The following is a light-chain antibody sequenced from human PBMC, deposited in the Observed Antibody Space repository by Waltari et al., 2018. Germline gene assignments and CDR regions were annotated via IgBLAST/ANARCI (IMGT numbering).Light chain of an antibody. V-gene: IGLV2-11*01. CDR3: CSYADTYTAV. Sequence: SSLTHPRSVSGPPGRSPTLPCTATTSYVGGYYSFSWYQQHPGKAPKLILYDVTQRPSGVPDRFSGSKSGNTASLTISGLQAEDEADYYCCSYADTYTAVFGGGTKVTVL. CDR2: DVT. J-gene: IGLJ3*02. CDR1: TSYVGGYYS.